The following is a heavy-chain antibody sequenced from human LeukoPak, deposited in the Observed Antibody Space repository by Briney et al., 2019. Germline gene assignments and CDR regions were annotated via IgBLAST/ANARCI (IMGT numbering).Heavy chain of an antibody. CDR3: ARRGMAAAGNYY. D-gene: IGHD6-13*01. V-gene: IGHV4-39*01. CDR1: GGSISSSSYY. Sequence: SETLSLTCTVSGGSISSSSYYWGWIRQPPGKGLEWIGSIYYSGSTYYNPSLKSRVTISVDTSKNQFSLKLSSVTAADTAVYYCARRGMAAAGNYYWGQGTLVTVSS. CDR2: IYYSGST. J-gene: IGHJ4*02.